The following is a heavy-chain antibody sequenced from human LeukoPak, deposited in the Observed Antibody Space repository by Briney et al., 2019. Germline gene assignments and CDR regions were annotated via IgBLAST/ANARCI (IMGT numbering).Heavy chain of an antibody. Sequence: SETLSLTCTVSGGSISSGGYYWSWIRQHPGKGLEWIGYIYYSGSTYYNPSLKSQVTISVDTSKNQFSLKLSSVTAADTAVYYCARTPWGLNYFDYWGQGTLVTVSS. CDR2: IYYSGST. V-gene: IGHV4-31*01. J-gene: IGHJ4*02. CDR3: ARTPWGLNYFDY. D-gene: IGHD1-26*01. CDR1: GGSISSGGYY.